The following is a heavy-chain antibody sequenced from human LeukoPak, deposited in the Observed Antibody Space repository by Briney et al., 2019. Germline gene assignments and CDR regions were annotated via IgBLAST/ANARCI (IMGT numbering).Heavy chain of an antibody. J-gene: IGHJ1*01. CDR3: ASEDYYDSSAYYYRKFQH. D-gene: IGHD3-22*01. CDR1: GFTFSSNT. CDR2: ISSSSSYM. V-gene: IGHV3-21*01. Sequence: GGSLRLSCAASGFTFSSNTMNWVRQAPGKGLEWVSSISSSSSYMNYADSVRGRFTISRDNAKNSLYLQMNSLRAEDTAVYYCASEDYYDSSAYYYRKFQHWGQGTLVTVSS.